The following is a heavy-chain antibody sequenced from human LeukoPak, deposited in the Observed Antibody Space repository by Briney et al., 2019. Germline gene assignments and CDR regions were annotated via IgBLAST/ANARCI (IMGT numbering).Heavy chain of an antibody. CDR3: ARIGPGLYY. Sequence: GGSLRLSCAASGFTFSSYWMSWVRQAPRKGLEWVANIHQDGSEEYYVDSVKGRFTISRGNAKNSLYLQMNSLRAEDTAVYYCARIGPGLYYWGQGTLVTVSS. V-gene: IGHV3-7*01. CDR1: GFTFSSYW. J-gene: IGHJ4*02. CDR2: IHQDGSEE.